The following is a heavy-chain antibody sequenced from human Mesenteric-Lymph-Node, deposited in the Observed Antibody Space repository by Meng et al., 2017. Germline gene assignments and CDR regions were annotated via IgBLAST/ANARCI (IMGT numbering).Heavy chain of an antibody. CDR2: IYYSGST. J-gene: IGHJ3*02. CDR1: GGSISSYY. D-gene: IGHD3-9*01. V-gene: IGHV4-59*01. CDR3: AREGYDILTGYYTDAFDI. Sequence: SETLSLTCTVSGGSISSYYWSWIRQPPGKGLEWIGYIYYSGSTNYNPSLKSRVTISVDTSKNQFSLKLSSVTAADTAVYYCAREGYDILTGYYTDAFDIWGQGTMVTVSS.